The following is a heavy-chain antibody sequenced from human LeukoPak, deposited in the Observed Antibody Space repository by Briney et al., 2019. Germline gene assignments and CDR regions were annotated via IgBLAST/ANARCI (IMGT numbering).Heavy chain of an antibody. Sequence: ASVKVSCKASGYTFTSYDINWVRQATGQGLEWMGWMNPNSGNTGYAQKFQGRVTMTRNTSISTAYMELSSLRSEDTAVYYCARGGSGYTIFGVVIGYCGMDVWGQGTTVTVSS. J-gene: IGHJ6*02. CDR1: GYTFTSYD. D-gene: IGHD3-3*01. V-gene: IGHV1-8*01. CDR2: MNPNSGNT. CDR3: ARGGSGYTIFGVVIGYCGMDV.